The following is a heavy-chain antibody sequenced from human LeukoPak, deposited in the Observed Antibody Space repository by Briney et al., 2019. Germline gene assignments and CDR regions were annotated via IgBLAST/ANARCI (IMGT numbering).Heavy chain of an antibody. Sequence: ASVKVSCKAYGYTFTSYGISWVRQAPGQGLEWMGWISAYNGNTNYAQKLQGRVTMTTDTSTSTAYMELRSLRSDDTAVYYCARASSSSWSKNWFDPWGQGTLVTVSS. V-gene: IGHV1-18*01. CDR2: ISAYNGNT. D-gene: IGHD6-13*01. CDR3: ARASSSSWSKNWFDP. J-gene: IGHJ5*02. CDR1: GYTFTSYG.